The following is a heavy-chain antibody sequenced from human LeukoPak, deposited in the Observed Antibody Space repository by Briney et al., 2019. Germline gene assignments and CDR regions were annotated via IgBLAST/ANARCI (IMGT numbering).Heavy chain of an antibody. Sequence: PSQTLSLTCAVSGGSISSGGYSWSWIRQPPGKGLEWIGYIYHSGSTYYNPSLKSRVTISVDKSKNQFSLKLSSVTAADTAVYYCARLRVEVPAAIPLDYWGQGTLVTVSS. J-gene: IGHJ4*02. CDR1: GGSISSGGYS. D-gene: IGHD2-2*01. CDR3: ARLRVEVPAAIPLDY. V-gene: IGHV4-30-2*01. CDR2: IYHSGST.